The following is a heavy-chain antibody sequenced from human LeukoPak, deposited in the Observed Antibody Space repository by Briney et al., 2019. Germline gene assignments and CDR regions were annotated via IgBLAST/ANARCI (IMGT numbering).Heavy chain of an antibody. Sequence: GGSLRLSCAASGFTFSSYVMSWVRQAPGKGLEWVSAISGSGGSTYYADSVKGRFTISRDNSKNTLYLQMNSLRAEDTAVYYCAKGSDYYDSSYLFDYWGQGTLVTVSS. J-gene: IGHJ4*02. CDR3: AKGSDYYDSSYLFDY. V-gene: IGHV3-23*01. CDR2: ISGSGGST. D-gene: IGHD3-22*01. CDR1: GFTFSSYV.